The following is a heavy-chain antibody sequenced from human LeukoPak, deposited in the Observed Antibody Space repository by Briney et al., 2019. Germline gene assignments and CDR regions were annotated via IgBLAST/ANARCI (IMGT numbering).Heavy chain of an antibody. CDR2: ISGSGGST. CDR1: GFTFSSYA. Sequence: GGSLRLSCAASGFTFSSYAMSWVRQPPGKGLEWVSAISGSGGSTYYADSVKGRFTISRDNSKNTLYLQMNSLRAEDTAVYYCAREGSGWYLYYFDYWGQGTLVTVSS. CDR3: AREGSGWYLYYFDY. V-gene: IGHV3-23*01. J-gene: IGHJ4*02. D-gene: IGHD6-19*01.